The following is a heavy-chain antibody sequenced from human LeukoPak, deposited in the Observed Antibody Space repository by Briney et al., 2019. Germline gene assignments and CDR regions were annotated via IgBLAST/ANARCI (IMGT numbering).Heavy chain of an antibody. J-gene: IGHJ4*02. CDR3: ARVFSIVGLRGGDFDY. Sequence: GGSLRLSCAASGFTFSSYEMNWVRQAPGKGLEWVSYISSSGSTIYYADSVKGRFTISRDNAKNSLYLQMNSLRAEDTAVYYCARVFSIVGLRGGDFDYWGQGTLVTVSS. V-gene: IGHV3-48*03. CDR2: ISSSGSTI. D-gene: IGHD1-26*01. CDR1: GFTFSSYE.